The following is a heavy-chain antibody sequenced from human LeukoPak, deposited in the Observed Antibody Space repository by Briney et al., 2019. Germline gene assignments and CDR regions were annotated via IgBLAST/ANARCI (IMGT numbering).Heavy chain of an antibody. CDR1: GCTFSSYA. CDR2: ISGSGGST. V-gene: IGHV3-23*01. CDR3: ATLYCSSTSCFY. J-gene: IGHJ4*02. D-gene: IGHD2-2*01. Sequence: PWASLRLSCAASGCTFSSYAMSWVRQAPGKGLEWVSAISGSGGSTYYADSVNGRFTISRDNSNNTLYLQMNRLRAEDNAVYYCATLYCSSTSCFYWGQGTLVTVSS.